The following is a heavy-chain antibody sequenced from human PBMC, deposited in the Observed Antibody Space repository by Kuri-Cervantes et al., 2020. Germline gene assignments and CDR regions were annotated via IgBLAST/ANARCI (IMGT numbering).Heavy chain of an antibody. CDR3: ARSSSSWYYFDY. D-gene: IGHD6-13*01. V-gene: IGHV4-39*07. CDR2: IYYSGST. Sequence: SETLSLTCTVSGGSISGSSYYWGWIRQPPGKGLEWIGSIYYSGSTYYNPSLKSRVTISVDTSKNQFSLKLSSVTAADTAVYYCARSSSSWYYFDYWGQGTLVTVSS. J-gene: IGHJ4*02. CDR1: GGSISGSSYY.